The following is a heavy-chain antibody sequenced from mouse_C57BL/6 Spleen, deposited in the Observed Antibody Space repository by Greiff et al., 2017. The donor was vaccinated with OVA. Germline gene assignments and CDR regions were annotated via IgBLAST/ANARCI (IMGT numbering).Heavy chain of an antibody. CDR2: ISSGGDYI. V-gene: IGHV5-9-1*02. CDR3: TSPYKAY. Sequence: EVQGVESGAGLVKPGGSLKLSCAASGFTFSSYAMSWVRQTPEKRLEWVAYISSGGDYIYYADTVKGRFTISTANARNTLYLQMSCLTSEDTAIYYGTSPYKAYWGQGTLVTVSA. CDR1: GFTFSSYA. J-gene: IGHJ3*01. D-gene: IGHD1-3*01.